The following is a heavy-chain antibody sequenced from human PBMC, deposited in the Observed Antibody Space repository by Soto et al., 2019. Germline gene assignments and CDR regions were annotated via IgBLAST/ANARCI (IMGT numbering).Heavy chain of an antibody. Sequence: VQLVESGGGLVSPGGSLRVSCVGSGFRFSDHSMHWVGRAPGTGLQWLSYISSSGDTTHYADSVRGRFTVSRDNAKNSVFLRMDSLRDDDTAMYYCARLPKGSLVTAWGQGTLVTVSS. CDR1: GFRFSDHS. CDR2: ISSSGDTT. V-gene: IGHV3-48*02. D-gene: IGHD2-21*02. CDR3: ARLPKGSLVTA. J-gene: IGHJ4*02.